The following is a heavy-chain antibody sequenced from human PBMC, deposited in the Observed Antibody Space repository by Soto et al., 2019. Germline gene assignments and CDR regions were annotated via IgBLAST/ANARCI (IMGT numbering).Heavy chain of an antibody. V-gene: IGHV3-53*01. D-gene: IGHD6-13*01. Sequence: GGSLRLSCAVSGFTVSTNYMSWVRQVPGKGLEWVSVIYYDDGSTYYADSVKGRFSISRDSSRNTLYLQMNSLRAEDTAVYYCASGQQVILRYYYGLDVWGQGTTVTVSS. CDR3: ASGQQVILRYYYGLDV. J-gene: IGHJ6*02. CDR1: GFTVSTNY. CDR2: IYYDDGST.